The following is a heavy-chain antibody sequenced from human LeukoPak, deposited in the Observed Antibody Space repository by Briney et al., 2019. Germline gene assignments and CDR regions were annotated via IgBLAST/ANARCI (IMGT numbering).Heavy chain of an antibody. Sequence: PGGSLRLSCAASGFTVSINYMSCVRQAPGKGLEWVSVICSGGSTYYADSVKGRFTISRDNSKNTPYLQMNRLRAEDTAVYDCAREGNWGFQSADAFDIWGQGTMVTVSS. J-gene: IGHJ3*02. CDR3: AREGNWGFQSADAFDI. CDR1: GFTVSINY. CDR2: ICSGGST. D-gene: IGHD7-27*01. V-gene: IGHV3-53*01.